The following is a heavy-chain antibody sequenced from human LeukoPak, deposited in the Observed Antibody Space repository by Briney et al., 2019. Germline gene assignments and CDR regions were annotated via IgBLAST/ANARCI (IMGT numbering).Heavy chain of an antibody. V-gene: IGHV3-7*01. Sequence: PGGSLRLSRAASGFTFSTYWMSWVRQAPGKGLEWVAIIKQDGSEEYYVDSVKGRFTISRDNAKNSLYLQMNSLRAEDTAVYYCARGGNMPDYWGQGALVTVSS. CDR1: GFTFSTYW. D-gene: IGHD1/OR15-1a*01. CDR3: ARGGNMPDY. J-gene: IGHJ4*02. CDR2: IKQDGSEE.